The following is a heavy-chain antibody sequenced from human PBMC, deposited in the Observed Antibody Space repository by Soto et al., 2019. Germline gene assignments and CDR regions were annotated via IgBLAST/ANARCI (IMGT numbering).Heavy chain of an antibody. CDR3: ARNYDYVWGSYRYSPNFDY. J-gene: IGHJ4*02. CDR1: GGSINSGDYY. D-gene: IGHD3-16*02. CDR2: IYYSGST. V-gene: IGHV4-30-4*01. Sequence: PSETLSLTCTVSGGSINSGDYYWSWIRQPPGKGLEWIGYIYYSGSTYYNPSLKSRVTISVDTSKNQFSLKLSSVTAADTAVYYCARNYDYVWGSYRYSPNFDYWGQGTLVTVSS.